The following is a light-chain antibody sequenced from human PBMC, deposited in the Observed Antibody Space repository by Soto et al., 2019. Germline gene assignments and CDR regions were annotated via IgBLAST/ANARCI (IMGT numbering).Light chain of an antibody. Sequence: QSDLNQPASVSGSPGQSITISCTGTSSDVGGYNYVSWYQQHPGKAPKLMIYEVSYRPSGVSNRFSGSKSGNTASLTISGLQAEDEANYYCCSYASSTTSHVVFGGGTKVTVL. CDR1: SSDVGGYNY. CDR2: EVS. J-gene: IGLJ2*01. CDR3: CSYASSTTSHVV. V-gene: IGLV2-14*01.